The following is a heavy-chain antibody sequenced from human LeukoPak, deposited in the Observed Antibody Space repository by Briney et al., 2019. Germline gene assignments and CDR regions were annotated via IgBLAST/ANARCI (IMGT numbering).Heavy chain of an antibody. CDR2: IRYDGSNK. CDR3: AKDDSSSWYLDY. Sequence: PGGSLRLSCAASGFTFSSYGMHWVRQAPGKELEWVAFIRYDGSNKYYADSVKGRFTISRDNSKNTLYLQMNSLRAEDTAVYYCAKDDSSSWYLDYWGQGTLVTVSS. V-gene: IGHV3-30*02. D-gene: IGHD6-13*01. J-gene: IGHJ4*02. CDR1: GFTFSSYG.